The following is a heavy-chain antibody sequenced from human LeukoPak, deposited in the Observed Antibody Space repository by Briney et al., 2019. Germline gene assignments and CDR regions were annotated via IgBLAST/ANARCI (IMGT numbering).Heavy chain of an antibody. CDR1: GYTFTGYY. V-gene: IGHV1-46*01. CDR3: ARAGSPSTITGYYYYYMDV. D-gene: IGHD5-12*01. Sequence: GASVKVSCKASGYTFTGYYMHWVRQAPGQGLEWMGIINPSGGSTSYAQKFQGRVTMTRDTSTSTVYMELSRLRSDDTAVYYCARAGSPSTITGYYYYYMDVWGKGTTVTVPS. J-gene: IGHJ6*03. CDR2: INPSGGST.